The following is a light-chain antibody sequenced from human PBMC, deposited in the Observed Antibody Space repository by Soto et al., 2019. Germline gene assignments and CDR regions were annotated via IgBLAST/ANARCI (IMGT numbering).Light chain of an antibody. CDR1: SSNIGAGYD. CDR2: GNN. Sequence: QSALTQPPSVSGGPGQRVTSSCTGSSSNIGAGYDVHWYQQVPGTAPKLLIYGNNNRPSGVPDRFSGSKSGTSASLAIAGLQAEDDADYYCQSDDSSLRVFGTGTKVTVL. CDR3: QSDDSSLRV. J-gene: IGLJ1*01. V-gene: IGLV1-40*01.